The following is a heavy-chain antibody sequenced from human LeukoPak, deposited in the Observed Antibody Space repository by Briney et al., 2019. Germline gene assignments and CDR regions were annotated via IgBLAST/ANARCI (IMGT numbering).Heavy chain of an antibody. V-gene: IGHV1-8*02. CDR1: GYTFTSYD. J-gene: IGHJ4*02. D-gene: IGHD1-26*01. CDR3: ARGSGTYYFFDY. CDR2: MKPDSGDT. Sequence: ASVKVSCKASGYTFTSYDINWVRQAPGQGLEWMGWMKPDSGDTGYAQKFQGRVTMTRNTSIDTAYMELNSLTSEDTATYYCARGSGTYYFFDYWGQGTLVTVSS.